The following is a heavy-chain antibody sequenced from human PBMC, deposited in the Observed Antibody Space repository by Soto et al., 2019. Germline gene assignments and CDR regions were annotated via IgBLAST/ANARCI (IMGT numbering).Heavy chain of an antibody. J-gene: IGHJ4*02. CDR3: AKDLVEDTTRDY. V-gene: IGHV3-23*01. CDR1: GFTFSSYA. Sequence: GGSLRLSCAASGFTFSSYAMSWVRQAPGKGLEWVSAISGSGGSTYYADSVKGRFTISRDNSKNTLYLQMNSLRAEDTVVYYCAKDLVEDTTRDYWGQGTLVTVSS. CDR2: ISGSGGST. D-gene: IGHD1-26*01.